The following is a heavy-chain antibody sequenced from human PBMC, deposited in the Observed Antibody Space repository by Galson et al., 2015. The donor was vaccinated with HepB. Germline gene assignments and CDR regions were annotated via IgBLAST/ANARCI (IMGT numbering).Heavy chain of an antibody. D-gene: IGHD3-22*01. CDR2: IDWNDDK. Sequence: PALVKPTQTLTLTCTFSGFSFSSSGMRVSWIRQPPGKALEWLARIDWNDDKFYSISLKTKVTISKDTSKNHVGLTVTNMDPVDTATYYCAREDCYESSGYVFQYWGQGTLVTVSS. CDR3: AREDCYESSGYVFQY. CDR1: GFSFSSSGMR. V-gene: IGHV2-70*04. J-gene: IGHJ1*01.